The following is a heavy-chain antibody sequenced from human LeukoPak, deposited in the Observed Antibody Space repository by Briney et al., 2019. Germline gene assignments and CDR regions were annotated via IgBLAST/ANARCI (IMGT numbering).Heavy chain of an antibody. Sequence: GGSLRLSCVASGFTLSSHGMHWVRQAPGKGLEWVAVLWYDGRNKYYADSVKGRFTISRDDSKNTLYPQMNSLRAEDTAVYYCARDPQHSMDVWGQGTTITVSS. CDR3: ARDPQHSMDV. CDR1: GFTLSSHG. D-gene: IGHD5-18*01. CDR2: LWYDGRNK. J-gene: IGHJ6*02. V-gene: IGHV3-33*01.